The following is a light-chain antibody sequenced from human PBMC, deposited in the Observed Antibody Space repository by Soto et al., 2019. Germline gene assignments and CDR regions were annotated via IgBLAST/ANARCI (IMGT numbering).Light chain of an antibody. CDR3: QQSYSTPVT. CDR1: QSILFSSNNKNY. J-gene: IGKJ4*01. V-gene: IGKV4-1*01. CDR2: WAS. Sequence: DIVMTQSPDSLAVSLGERATINCKSSQSILFSSNNKNYLTWYQQKPGQPPKPLIYWASTRESGVPDRFSGGVSGTDFTLPISSLQAEDVAVCYCQQSYSTPVTFGGGTKVEIK.